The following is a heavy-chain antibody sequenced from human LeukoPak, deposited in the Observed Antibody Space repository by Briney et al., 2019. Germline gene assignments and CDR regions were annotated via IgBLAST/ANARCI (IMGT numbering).Heavy chain of an antibody. Sequence: HSGGSLRLSCVASGFTFNSYAMHWIRQAPGKGLEWVAVIWYDGRDKYYADSVKGRFTISRDNSKNTLYLQMNSLRAEDTAVYYCAKSHPKRLELRYWLLDPWGQGTLVTVSS. V-gene: IGHV3-33*06. CDR1: GFTFNSYA. CDR2: IWYDGRDK. J-gene: IGHJ5*02. D-gene: IGHD1-7*01. CDR3: AKSHPKRLELRYWLLDP.